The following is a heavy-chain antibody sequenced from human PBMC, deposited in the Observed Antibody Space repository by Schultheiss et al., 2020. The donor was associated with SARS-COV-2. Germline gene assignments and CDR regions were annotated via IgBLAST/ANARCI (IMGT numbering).Heavy chain of an antibody. Sequence: GGSLRPSCAASGFTFSSYSMNWVRQAPGKGLEWVSYISSSSSTIYYADSVKGRFTISRDNAKNSLYLQMNSLRAEDTAVYYCAKDRHYHFWTAHSPSYFDYWGQGTLVTVSS. CDR1: GFTFSSYS. D-gene: IGHD3-3*01. CDR2: ISSSSSTI. J-gene: IGHJ4*02. V-gene: IGHV3-48*04. CDR3: AKDRHYHFWTAHSPSYFDY.